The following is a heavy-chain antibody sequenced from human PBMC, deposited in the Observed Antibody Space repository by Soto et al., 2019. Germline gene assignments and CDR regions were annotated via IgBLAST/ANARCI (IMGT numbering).Heavy chain of an antibody. CDR1: RYSFTKHW. V-gene: IGHV5-51*01. J-gene: IGHJ6*02. CDR2: IYPCDSDT. Sequence: PGEVLKILCKGSRYSFTKHWIGWVRQVPGKGLECMGIIYPCDSDTRYSASFQGEVTISGDKSISTAYLQWSSVKASDTAMYYCARRIGGARMGYYYYGMDVWGQGTTVTVSS. CDR3: ARRIGGARMGYYYYGMDV. D-gene: IGHD2-15*01.